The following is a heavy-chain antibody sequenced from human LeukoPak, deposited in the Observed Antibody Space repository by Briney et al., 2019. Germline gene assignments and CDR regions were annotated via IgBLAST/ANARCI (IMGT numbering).Heavy chain of an antibody. CDR3: ARILQPGERGALDI. CDR2: IYPGDSDT. Sequence: GESLKISCKGSGYSFTYYWVVWVRQMPGKGLEWMGVIYPGDSDTRYSPSFQGQVTISADKSITTAYLQWSSLKASDTAMYYCARILQPGERGALDIWGQGTMVTVSS. J-gene: IGHJ3*02. CDR1: GYSFTYYW. D-gene: IGHD1-14*01. V-gene: IGHV5-51*01.